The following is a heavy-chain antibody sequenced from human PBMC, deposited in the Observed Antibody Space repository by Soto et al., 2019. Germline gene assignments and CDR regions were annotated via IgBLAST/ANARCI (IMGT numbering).Heavy chain of an antibody. CDR2: IKQDGSEK. CDR1: GFTFSSYW. V-gene: IGHV3-7*05. CDR3: XRXXXXXXXXXXXXYXXXXXX. Sequence: EVQLVESGGGLVQPGGSLRLSCAASGFTFSSYWMSWVRQAPGKGLXWVANIKQDGSEKYYVDSVKGRFTISRDNAKNSLYLQMNSLRAEDTAVYXCXRXXXXXXXXXXXXYXXXXXXWXXGTTV. J-gene: IGHJ6*02.